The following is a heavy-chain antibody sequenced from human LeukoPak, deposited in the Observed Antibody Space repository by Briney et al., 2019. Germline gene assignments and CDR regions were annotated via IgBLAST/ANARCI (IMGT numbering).Heavy chain of an antibody. CDR1: GGSFSGYY. J-gene: IGHJ4*02. CDR2: INHSGST. CDR3: ARARPKFWSGYPHDY. D-gene: IGHD3-3*01. Sequence: SETLSLTCAVYGGSFSGYYWSWIRQPPGKGLEWIGEINHSGSTNYNPSLKSRVTISVDTSKNQFSLKLSSVTAADTAVYYCARARPKFWSGYPHDYWGQGTLVTVSS. V-gene: IGHV4-34*01.